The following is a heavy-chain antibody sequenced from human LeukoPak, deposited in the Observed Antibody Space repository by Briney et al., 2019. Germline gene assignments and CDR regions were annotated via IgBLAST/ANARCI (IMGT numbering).Heavy chain of an antibody. CDR1: GGSISSGGYY. V-gene: IGHV4-30-2*01. J-gene: IGHJ4*02. D-gene: IGHD6-13*01. Sequence: SETLSLSCTVSGGSISSGGYYWSWIRQPPGKGLEWIGYIYHSGSTYYNPSLKSRVTISVDRSKNQFSLKLSSVTAADTAVYYCARGRYSSSLDYWGQGTLVTVSS. CDR2: IYHSGST. CDR3: ARGRYSSSLDY.